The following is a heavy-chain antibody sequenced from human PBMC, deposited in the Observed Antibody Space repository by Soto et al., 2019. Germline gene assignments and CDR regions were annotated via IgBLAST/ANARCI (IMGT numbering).Heavy chain of an antibody. CDR1: GFPFSSYA. CDR3: AKALGYCTSTTCRPVYYFDC. D-gene: IGHD2-2*01. Sequence: GGSLRLSCAASGFPFSSYAMSWVRQVPGKGLEWVSAISGSGDSTNYADSVKGRFTISRDMSKNTLYLQLNSLRAEETAVYYCAKALGYCTSTTCRPVYYFDCWGQGTLVTVSS. J-gene: IGHJ4*02. CDR2: ISGSGDST. V-gene: IGHV3-23*01.